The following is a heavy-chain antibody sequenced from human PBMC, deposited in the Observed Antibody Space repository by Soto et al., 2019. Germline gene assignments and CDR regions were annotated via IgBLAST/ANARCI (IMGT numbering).Heavy chain of an antibody. CDR3: ARAAKYSWNWRDDCYYGMDV. D-gene: IGHD1-7*01. CDR2: ISSSSSTI. J-gene: IGHJ6*02. Sequence: EVQLVESGGGLVQPGGSLRLSCAASGFTFSSYSMNWVRQAPGKGLEWVSYISSSSSTIYYADSVKGRFTISRDNAKNSLYLQMNMVRDEDTAVYDCARAAKYSWNWRDDCYYGMDVWGQGTTVTVSS. CDR1: GFTFSSYS. V-gene: IGHV3-48*02.